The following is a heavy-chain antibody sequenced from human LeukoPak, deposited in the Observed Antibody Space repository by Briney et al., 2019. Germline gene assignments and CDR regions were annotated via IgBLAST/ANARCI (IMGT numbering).Heavy chain of an antibody. D-gene: IGHD5-24*01. CDR3: ARELATMLYYFDY. CDR2: IHTSGST. CDR1: GGSISSGSYY. Sequence: KTSETLSLTCPVSGGSISSGSYYWSWIRQPAGKGLEWIGRIHTSGSTNYNPSLKSRVTISVDTSKNQFSLKLSSVTAADTAVYYCARELATMLYYFDYWGQGTLVTVSS. V-gene: IGHV4-61*02. J-gene: IGHJ4*02.